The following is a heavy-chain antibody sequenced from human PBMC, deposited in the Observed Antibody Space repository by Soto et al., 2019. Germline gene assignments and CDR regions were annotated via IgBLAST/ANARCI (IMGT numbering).Heavy chain of an antibody. J-gene: IGHJ4*02. D-gene: IGHD2-21*01. CDR1: GFTFRNYN. Sequence: EVQLVESGGGLVKAGGSLRLFCTASGFTFRNYNMNWVRQAPGKGLEWVSSISTGGACMFYADSVKGRSTISRHNAQNSLFLQIDSPRAEDTAVYYCARDIASPGGDYFDSWGQGTLVTVSS. CDR2: ISTGGACM. CDR3: ARDIASPGGDYFDS. V-gene: IGHV3-21*06.